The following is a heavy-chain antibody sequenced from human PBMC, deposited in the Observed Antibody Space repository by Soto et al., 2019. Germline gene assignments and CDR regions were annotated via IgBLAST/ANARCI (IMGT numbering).Heavy chain of an antibody. D-gene: IGHD3-3*01. J-gene: IGHJ4*02. CDR1: GFTFSSCA. Sequence: QVQLVESGGGVVQPGRSLRLSCAASGFTFSSCAMHWVRQAPGKGLEWVALISYDGSNKYYADSVKGRFTISRDNSKNTLYLQMNSLRAEDTDVYYCARDKRDLRFLEWSYYFDYWGQGTLVTVSS. V-gene: IGHV3-30-3*01. CDR2: ISYDGSNK. CDR3: ARDKRDLRFLEWSYYFDY.